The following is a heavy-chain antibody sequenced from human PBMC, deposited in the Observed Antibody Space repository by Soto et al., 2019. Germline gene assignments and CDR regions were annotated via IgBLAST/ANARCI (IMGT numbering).Heavy chain of an antibody. V-gene: IGHV1-69*13. CDR3: ARGRHSRGVLYCFDY. CDR2: IIPIFGTA. J-gene: IGHJ4*02. D-gene: IGHD4-4*01. CDR1: GGTFSSYA. Sequence: ASVKVSCKASGGTFSSYAISWVRQAPGQGLEWMGGIIPIFGTANYAQKFQGRVTITADESTSTAYMELSSLRSEDTAVYYCARGRHSRGVLYCFDYWGQGTLVTVSS.